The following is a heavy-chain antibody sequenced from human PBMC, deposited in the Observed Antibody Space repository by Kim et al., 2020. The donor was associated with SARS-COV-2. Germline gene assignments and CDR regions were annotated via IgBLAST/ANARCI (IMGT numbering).Heavy chain of an antibody. CDR2: IYYSGST. D-gene: IGHD1-1*01. Sequence: SETLSLTCTVSGGSISSSSYYWGWIRQPPGKGLEWIGSIYYSGSTYYNPSLKSRVTISVDTTKNQFSLKLSSVTAADTAVYYCARQRIWIYWGQGTLVTVSS. CDR3: ARQRIWIY. CDR1: GGSISSSSYY. V-gene: IGHV4-39*01. J-gene: IGHJ4*02.